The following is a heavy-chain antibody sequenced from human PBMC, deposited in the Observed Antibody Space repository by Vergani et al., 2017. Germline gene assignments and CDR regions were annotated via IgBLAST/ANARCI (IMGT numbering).Heavy chain of an antibody. CDR3: ARGVRQWLEGFDY. CDR1: GFIVSSNY. J-gene: IGHJ4*02. CDR2: IYSSGNT. Sequence: EVQLLESGGGLVQPGGSLRLSCAASGFIVSSNYMSWVRQAPGKGLEWVSVIYSSGNTYYAPSVKGRFTIARHNSNNTLYLQMNSLGGEDTAVYYCARGVRQWLEGFDYWGQGTLVTVSS. V-gene: IGHV3-53*04. D-gene: IGHD6-19*01.